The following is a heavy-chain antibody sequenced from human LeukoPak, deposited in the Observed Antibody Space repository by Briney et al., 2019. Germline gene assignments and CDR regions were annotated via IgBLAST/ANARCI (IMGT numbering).Heavy chain of an antibody. CDR1: GFTFSSYG. CDR3: ARPIVVVPAAYDAFDI. D-gene: IGHD2-2*01. J-gene: IGHJ3*02. V-gene: IGHV3-33*01. CDR2: IGYDGNNK. Sequence: GGSLRLSCATSGFTFSSYGMHWVRQAPGKGLEWMALIGYDGNNKNYTDSVKGRFTISRDNSKNTLYLQMNSLRAEDTAVYYCARPIVVVPAAYDAFDIWGQGTMVTVSS.